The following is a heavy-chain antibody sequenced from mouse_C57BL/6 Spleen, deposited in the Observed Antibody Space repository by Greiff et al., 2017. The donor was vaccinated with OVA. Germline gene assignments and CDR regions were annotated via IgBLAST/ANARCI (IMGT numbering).Heavy chain of an antibody. CDR2: IHPNSGST. D-gene: IGHD2-4*01. Sequence: VQLQQPGAELVKPGASVKLSCKASGYTFTSYWMPWVKQRPGHGLEWIGMIHPNSGSTNYNEKFKSKATLTVDKSSSAAYMQLSSLTSEDSAVYNCARSDYDVFDDWGEGTTLSVSS. V-gene: IGHV1-64*01. CDR3: ARSDYDVFDD. J-gene: IGHJ2*01. CDR1: GYTFTSYW.